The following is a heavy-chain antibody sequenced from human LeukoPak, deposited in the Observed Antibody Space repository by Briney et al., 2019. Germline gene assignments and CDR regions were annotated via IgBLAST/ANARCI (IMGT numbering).Heavy chain of an antibody. J-gene: IGHJ4*02. D-gene: IGHD6-19*01. CDR2: ISAYNGNT. CDR1: GYTFTSYG. CDR3: ARDGGKKVAVVQGGGIDY. V-gene: IGHV1-18*01. Sequence: GASVKVSCKASGYTFTSYGISWVRQAPGQGLEWMGWISAYNGNTNYAQKLQGRVTMTTDTSTSTAYMELRSLRSDDTAVYYCARDGGKKVAVVQGGGIDYWGQGTLVTVSS.